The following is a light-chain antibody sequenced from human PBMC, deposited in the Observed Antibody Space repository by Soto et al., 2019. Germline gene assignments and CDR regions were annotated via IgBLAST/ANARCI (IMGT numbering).Light chain of an antibody. CDR2: DAS. CDR3: QQYDNLPLT. Sequence: DIQITHSPSALSASVVDRVTITFRASQDIANYLNWYQQKAGRAPKFLIYDASNLETGVPSRFSGSGSGTAFTLTISSLQPEDIATYYCQQYDNLPLTFGGGTKVDIK. V-gene: IGKV1-33*01. J-gene: IGKJ4*01. CDR1: QDIANY.